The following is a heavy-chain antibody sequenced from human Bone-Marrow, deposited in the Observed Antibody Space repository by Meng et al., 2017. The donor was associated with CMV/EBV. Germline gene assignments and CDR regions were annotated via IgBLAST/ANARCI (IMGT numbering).Heavy chain of an antibody. CDR1: GGTFSSYA. Sequence: SVKVSCKASGGTFSSYAISWVRQAPGQGLEWMGGIIPILGIANYAQKFQGRVTITADKSTSTAYMELSSLRSEATAVYYGARHHRTGRPGCSSTSCYPYWFDPWGQGTLVTVSS. CDR3: ARHHRTGRPGCSSTSCYPYWFDP. D-gene: IGHD2-2*01. CDR2: IIPILGIA. J-gene: IGHJ5*02. V-gene: IGHV1-69*10.